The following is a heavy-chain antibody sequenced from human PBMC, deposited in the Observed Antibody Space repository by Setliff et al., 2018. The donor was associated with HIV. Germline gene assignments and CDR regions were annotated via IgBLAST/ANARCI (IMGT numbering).Heavy chain of an antibody. J-gene: IGHJ6*02. CDR3: AADGTGGGYQQLVLPYYYYGMDV. CDR2: IVVGSGNT. D-gene: IGHD6-13*01. Sequence: VKVSCKASGFTFTSSAVQWVRQARGQRLEWIGWIVVGSGNTNYAQKFQERVTITRDMSTSTAYMELSSLRSEDTAVYYCAADGTGGGYQQLVLPYYYYGMDVWGQGTTVTVSS. CDR1: GFTFTSSA. V-gene: IGHV1-58*01.